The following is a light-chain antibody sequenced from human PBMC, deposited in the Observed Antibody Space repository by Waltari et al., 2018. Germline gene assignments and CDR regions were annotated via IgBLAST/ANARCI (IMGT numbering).Light chain of an antibody. CDR2: DAS. CDR1: QSVHTN. CDR3: QQYHDWPLT. V-gene: IGKV3-15*01. J-gene: IGKJ4*01. Sequence: EIVMTQSPATLSVSPGERATLSCRASQSVHTNLAWDQQEPGQAPRLPVYDASTRATGIPARFGGSGSGTEFTLTISSLQSEDFAVYYCQQYHDWPLTFAGGTKVEIK.